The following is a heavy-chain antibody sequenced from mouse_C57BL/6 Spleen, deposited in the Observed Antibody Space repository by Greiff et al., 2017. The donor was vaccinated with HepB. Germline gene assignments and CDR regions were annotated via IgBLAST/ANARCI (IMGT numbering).Heavy chain of an antibody. CDR2: ISNLAYSI. CDR1: GFTFSDYG. D-gene: IGHD2-4*01. CDR3: ARYDYDGSWFAY. J-gene: IGHJ3*01. Sequence: EVHLVESGGGLVQPGGSLKLSCAASGFTFSDYGMAWVRQAPRKGPEWVAFISNLAYSIYYADTVTGRFTISRENAKNTLYLEMSSLRSEDTAMYYCARYDYDGSWFAYWGQGTLVTVSA. V-gene: IGHV5-15*01.